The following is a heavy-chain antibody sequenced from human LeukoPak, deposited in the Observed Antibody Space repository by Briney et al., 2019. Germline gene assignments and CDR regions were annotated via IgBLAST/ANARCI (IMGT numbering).Heavy chain of an antibody. CDR1: GYTFTSYD. V-gene: IGHV1-8*02. D-gene: IGHD3-9*01. CDR2: MNPNSGNT. J-gene: IGHJ5*02. CDR3: ARAPAYYDILTGYYPDWFDP. Sequence: ASVKVSCKASGYTFTSYDINWVRQATGQGLEWMGWMNPNSGNTGYAQKFQGRVTMTRNTSISTAYMELSSLKSEDTAVYYCARAPAYYDILTGYYPDWFDPWGQGTLVTVSS.